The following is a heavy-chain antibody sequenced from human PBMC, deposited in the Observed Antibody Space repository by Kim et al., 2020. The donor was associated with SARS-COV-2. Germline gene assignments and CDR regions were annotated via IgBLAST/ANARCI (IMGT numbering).Heavy chain of an antibody. CDR3: ARLGYCSGGSCYTFDY. J-gene: IGHJ4*02. V-gene: IGHV5-51*01. D-gene: IGHD2-15*01. Sequence: SFQGQVTISADKSIGTAYLQWSSLKASDTAMYYCARLGYCSGGSCYTFDYWGQGTLVTVSS.